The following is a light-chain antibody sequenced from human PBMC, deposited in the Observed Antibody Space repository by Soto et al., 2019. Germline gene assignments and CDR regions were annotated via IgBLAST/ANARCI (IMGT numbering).Light chain of an antibody. V-gene: IGLV1-47*01. CDR1: SSNIGSNY. J-gene: IGLJ2*01. CDR3: AAWDDSLSEV. Sequence: QSVLTRPPSASGTPGQRVTISCSGSSSNIGSNYVYWYQQLPGTAPKLLIYRNNQRPSGVPDRFSGSKSGTSASLAISGLRSEDEADYYCAAWDDSLSEVFGGGTKVTVL. CDR2: RNN.